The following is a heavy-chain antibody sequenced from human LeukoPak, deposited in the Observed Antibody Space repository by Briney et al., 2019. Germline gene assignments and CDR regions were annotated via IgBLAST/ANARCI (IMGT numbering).Heavy chain of an antibody. V-gene: IGHV4-4*02. CDR1: GVSISSSNW. D-gene: IGHD3-16*02. J-gene: IGHJ6*04. CDR2: IYHSGST. CDR3: ARGSLVLDYYYGMDV. Sequence: SETLSLTCAVSGVSISSSNWWSWVRQPPGKGLEWIGEIYHSGSTNYNPSLKSRVTISVDKSKNQFSLKLSSVTAADTAVYYCARGSLVLDYYYGMDVWGKGTTVTVSS.